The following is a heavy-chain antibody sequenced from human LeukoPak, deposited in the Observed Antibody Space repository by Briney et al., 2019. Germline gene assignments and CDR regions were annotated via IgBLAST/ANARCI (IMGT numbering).Heavy chain of an antibody. J-gene: IGHJ6*02. Sequence: GGSLRLSCSASGFTFSSYSMNWVRQAPGKGLEWVSSISSSSSYIFYADSVQGRFTISRDNAKSSLYLQMNSLRAEDTAVYYCAKARLMAAPFYYYGMDVWDPGTAVTVSS. D-gene: IGHD5-24*01. CDR3: AKARLMAAPFYYYGMDV. CDR1: GFTFSSYS. CDR2: ISSSSSYI. V-gene: IGHV3-21*01.